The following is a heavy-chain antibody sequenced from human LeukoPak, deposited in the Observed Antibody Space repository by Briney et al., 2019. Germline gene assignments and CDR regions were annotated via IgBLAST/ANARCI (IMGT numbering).Heavy chain of an antibody. J-gene: IGHJ3*02. V-gene: IGHV5-51*01. CDR2: IYPGDSDT. CDR3: ARHEHYYDRRGAYDAFDI. D-gene: IGHD3-22*01. CDR1: GYSFTSYW. Sequence: GESLKISCKGSGYSFTSYWIGWVRQMPGKGLEWMGIIYPGDSDTRYSPSFQGQVTISADKSISTAYLQWSSLKASDTAMYYCARHEHYYDRRGAYDAFDIWGQGTMVTVSS.